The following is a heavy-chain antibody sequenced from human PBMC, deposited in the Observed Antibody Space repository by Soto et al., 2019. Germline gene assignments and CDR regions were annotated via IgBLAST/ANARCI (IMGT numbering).Heavy chain of an antibody. J-gene: IGHJ4*01. CDR3: AKDITGAVAGPLDY. D-gene: IGHD6-13*01. Sequence: GGSLRLSSAASALSFSNYWMHWVRQAPGKGLEWVAAITSVKNIYYADSVKGRFTISRDNFRNTLYLQMNSLRVEDTAIYYCAKDITGAVAGPLDYWGHGTLVTVSS. CDR1: ALSFSNYW. V-gene: IGHV3-23*01. CDR2: ITSVKNI.